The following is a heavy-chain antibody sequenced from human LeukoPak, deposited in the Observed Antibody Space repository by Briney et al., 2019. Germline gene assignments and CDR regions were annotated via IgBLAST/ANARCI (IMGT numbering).Heavy chain of an antibody. CDR2: IKQDGNEK. CDR3: ARESGYYRSVEAFDI. J-gene: IGHJ3*02. V-gene: IGHV3-7*01. CDR1: GFTVSSNY. D-gene: IGHD3-22*01. Sequence: GGSLRLSCAASGFTVSSNYMSWVRQAPGKGLEWVANIKQDGNEKYYVDSVKGRFTISRDNAKNSLYLQMNSLRAEDTAVYYCARESGYYRSVEAFDIWGQGTMVTVSS.